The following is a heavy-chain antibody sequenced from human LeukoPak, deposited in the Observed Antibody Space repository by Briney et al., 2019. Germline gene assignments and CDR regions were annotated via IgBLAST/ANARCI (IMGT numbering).Heavy chain of an antibody. CDR3: SRSSEYSTSSGQNL. CDR1: GFTFGDFA. CDR2: ISSSGSYM. Sequence: GGSLRLSCTASGFTFGDFAMSWFRQAPGKRLECVASISSSGSYMYHADSVKGRFTISRDNAKNSLYLQMNSLRVEDTAVYYCSRSSEYSTSSGQNLWGQGTLVTVSS. D-gene: IGHD6-6*01. V-gene: IGHV3-21*01. J-gene: IGHJ4*02.